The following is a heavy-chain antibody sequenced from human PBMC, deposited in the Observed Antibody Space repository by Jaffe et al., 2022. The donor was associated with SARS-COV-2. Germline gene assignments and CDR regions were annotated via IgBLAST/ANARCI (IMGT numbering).Heavy chain of an antibody. CDR1: GFTFSSYN. J-gene: IGHJ3*02. Sequence: EVQLVESGGGLVQPGESLRLSCAASGFTFSSYNMNWVRQAPGKGLEWVSYISSGSNSIYYADSVKGRFTISRDNAKNSLYLQMNSLRAEDTAVYYCSRWSSGSPPDAFDIWGQGTMVTVSA. CDR2: ISSGSNSI. V-gene: IGHV3-48*01. D-gene: IGHD3-10*01. CDR3: SRWSSGSPPDAFDI.